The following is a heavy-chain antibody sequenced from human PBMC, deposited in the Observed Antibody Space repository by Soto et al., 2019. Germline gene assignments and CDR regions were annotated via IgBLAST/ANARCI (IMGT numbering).Heavy chain of an antibody. J-gene: IGHJ6*03. CDR3: AKDRGVDENYYMDV. CDR1: GFTFDDYA. V-gene: IGHV3-9*01. D-gene: IGHD3-10*01. CDR2: ISWNSGSI. Sequence: EVQLVESGGGLVQPGRSLRLSCAASGFTFDDYAMHWVRQAPGKGLEWVSGISWNSGSIGYADSVKGRFTISRDNAKNSLYLQMNSLRAEDTALYYCAKDRGVDENYYMDVWGKGTTVTVSS.